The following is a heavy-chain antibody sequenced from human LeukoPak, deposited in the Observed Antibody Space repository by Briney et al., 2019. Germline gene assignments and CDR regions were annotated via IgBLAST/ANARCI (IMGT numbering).Heavy chain of an antibody. CDR1: GYTFTSYY. V-gene: IGHV1-46*01. Sequence: ASVKVSCKASGYTFTSYYMHWVRQAPGQGLEWMGIINPSGGSTSYAQKFQGRVTMTRDTSTSTVYMELSSLRSEDTAVYYCAGATGTTDVDRGYFDYWGQGTLVTVSS. CDR3: AGATGTTDVDRGYFDY. CDR2: INPSGGST. D-gene: IGHD1-1*01. J-gene: IGHJ4*02.